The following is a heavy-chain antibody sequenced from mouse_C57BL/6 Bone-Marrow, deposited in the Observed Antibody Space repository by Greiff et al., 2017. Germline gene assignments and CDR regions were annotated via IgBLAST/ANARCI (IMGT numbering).Heavy chain of an antibody. D-gene: IGHD2-5*01. CDR3: ARSGYSNFHY. J-gene: IGHJ2*01. CDR2: IYPGSGTT. Sequence: QVQLQQSGPELVKPGASVKLSCKASGYTFTSYDINWVKQRPGQGLEWIARIYPGSGTTYYNEKFKGKATLTAEKSSSTAYMQLSSLTSEDSAVYFCARSGYSNFHYWGQGTTLTVAS. CDR1: GYTFTSYD. V-gene: IGHV1-76*01.